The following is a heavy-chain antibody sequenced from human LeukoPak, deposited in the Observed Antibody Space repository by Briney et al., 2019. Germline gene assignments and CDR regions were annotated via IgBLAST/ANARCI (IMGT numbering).Heavy chain of an antibody. Sequence: PSETLSLTCAVYGGSFSGYYWSWIRQPPGKGLEWIGEINHSGSTNYNPSLKSRVTISVDTSKNQFSLKLSSVTAADTAMYYCARMAYGGSYAFDIWGQGTMVTVSS. CDR1: GGSFSGYY. CDR2: INHSGST. V-gene: IGHV4-34*01. D-gene: IGHD4-17*01. J-gene: IGHJ3*02. CDR3: ARMAYGGSYAFDI.